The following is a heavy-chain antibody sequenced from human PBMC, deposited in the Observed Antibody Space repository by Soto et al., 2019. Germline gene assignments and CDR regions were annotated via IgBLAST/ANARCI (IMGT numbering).Heavy chain of an antibody. CDR3: ARDRYYGSGRYWVEY. V-gene: IGHV3-33*01. Sequence: QVQLVESGGGVVQPGRSLRLSCAASGFTFSSYGMHWVRQAPGKGLEWVAVIWYDGSNKYYADSVKGRFTLSRDNSKNTLYLQMNSLRAEDTAVYYCARDRYYGSGRYWVEYWGQGTLVTVSS. CDR1: GFTFSSYG. CDR2: IWYDGSNK. D-gene: IGHD3-10*01. J-gene: IGHJ4*02.